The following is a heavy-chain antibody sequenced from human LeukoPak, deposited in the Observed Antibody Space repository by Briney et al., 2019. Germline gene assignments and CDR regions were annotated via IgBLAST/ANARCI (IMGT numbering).Heavy chain of an antibody. D-gene: IGHD2-15*01. CDR3: ARISCGGSCYSLLYYYGMDV. V-gene: IGHV4-39*07. Sequence: SETLSLTCTVSGGSISSSSYYWGWIRQPPGKGLDWIGSIYYSGSTFYNPSLKSRFTISVDTSKNQFSLKLSSVTAADTAVYYCARISCGGSCYSLLYYYGMDVWGQGTTVTVSS. CDR2: IYYSGST. J-gene: IGHJ6*02. CDR1: GGSISSSSYY.